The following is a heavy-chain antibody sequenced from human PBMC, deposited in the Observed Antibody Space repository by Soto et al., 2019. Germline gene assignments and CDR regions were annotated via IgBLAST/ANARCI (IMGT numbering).Heavy chain of an antibody. V-gene: IGHV3-74*01. CDR3: ARGRLETLYYFDY. Sequence: GGSLRLSCAASGFTFSVYWMHWVRQAPGKGLVWVSRINSDGSSTTYADSVKGRFTISRDNAKNTLYLQMNSLRAEDTAVYYCARGRLETLYYFDYWGQGTLVTVSS. D-gene: IGHD3-16*01. CDR1: GFTFSVYW. CDR2: INSDGSST. J-gene: IGHJ4*02.